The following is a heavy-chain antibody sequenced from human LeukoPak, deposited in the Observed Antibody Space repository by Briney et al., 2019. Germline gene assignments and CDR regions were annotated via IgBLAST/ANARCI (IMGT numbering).Heavy chain of an antibody. V-gene: IGHV3-48*02. CDR3: AREGTARDAFDI. Sequence: GGSLRLSCATSGFTFSSYSMNWVRQAPGKGLEWVPYIRSSGDMIYYADSVKGRFTISRDNAKNSVYLQMNSLRDEDTAVYYCAREGTARDAFDIWGQGTMVTVSS. J-gene: IGHJ3*02. CDR2: IRSSGDMI. CDR1: GFTFSSYS. D-gene: IGHD2-21*02.